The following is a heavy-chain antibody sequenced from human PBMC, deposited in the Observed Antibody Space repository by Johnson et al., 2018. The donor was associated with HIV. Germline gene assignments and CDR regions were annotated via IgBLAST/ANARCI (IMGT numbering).Heavy chain of an antibody. CDR3: AKDPRLYPGIVGATNLYAFDI. D-gene: IGHD1-26*01. CDR1: GFTFSSYA. Sequence: QVQLVESGGGVVQPGRSLRLSCAASGFTFSSYAMHWVRQAPGKGLEWVAVISYDGSNKYYADSVKGRFTISRDNSKSPLHLQMNSLRAEATAVYYCAKDPRLYPGIVGATNLYAFDIWGQGTMVTVSS. J-gene: IGHJ3*02. CDR2: ISYDGSNK. V-gene: IGHV3-30-3*01.